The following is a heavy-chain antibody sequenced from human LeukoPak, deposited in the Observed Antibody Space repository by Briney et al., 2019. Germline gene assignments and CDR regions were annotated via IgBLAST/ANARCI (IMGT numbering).Heavy chain of an antibody. V-gene: IGHV1-3*01. J-gene: IGHJ5*02. CDR3: ARRLGYCSGGSCGPGGWFDP. CDR2: INAGNGNT. CDR1: GYTFTDYA. Sequence: ASVKVSCKASGYTFTDYALHWVRQVPGQRLEWMGWINAGNGNTKYSQNFQGRVTITRDTSASTAYMELSSPRSEDTAVYYCARRLGYCSGGSCGPGGWFDPWGQGTLVTVSS. D-gene: IGHD2-15*01.